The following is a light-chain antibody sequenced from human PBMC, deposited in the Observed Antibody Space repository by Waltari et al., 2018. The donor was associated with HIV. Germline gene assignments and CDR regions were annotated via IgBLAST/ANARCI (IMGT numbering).Light chain of an antibody. Sequence: ELVLTQSPGTLSFSPGERATLSCRASQSVNANFFAWYQQRPGQAPRLLIYGASTRAPGVPDRFSGSGSGTDFILAISRLEPEDFAVYYCHQYGNSPSTFGQGTTLDIK. CDR2: GAS. V-gene: IGKV3-20*01. CDR3: HQYGNSPST. J-gene: IGKJ2*01. CDR1: QSVNANF.